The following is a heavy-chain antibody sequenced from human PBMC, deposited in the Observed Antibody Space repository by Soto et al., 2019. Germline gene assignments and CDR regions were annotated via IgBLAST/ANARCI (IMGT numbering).Heavy chain of an antibody. J-gene: IGHJ4*02. D-gene: IGHD4-17*01. CDR2: IIPILGIA. CDR3: AREPNTVAQYYFDY. Sequence: SVKVSCKASGGTFSSYTISWVRQALGQGLEWMGGIIPILGIANYAQKFQGRVTITADKSTSTAYMELSSLRSEDTAVYYCAREPNTVAQYYFDYWGQGTLVTVSS. V-gene: IGHV1-69*10. CDR1: GGTFSSYT.